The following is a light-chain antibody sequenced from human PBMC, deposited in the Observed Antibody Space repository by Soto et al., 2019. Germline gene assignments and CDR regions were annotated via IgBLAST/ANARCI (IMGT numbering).Light chain of an antibody. CDR1: QSVSSSY. Sequence: EIVLTQSPGTLSLSPGERATLSCRASQSVSSSYLAWYQQKPGQAPRLLIYGASSRATGITDRFSGSGSGTDFTLTISRLEPEDFAVYYCQQYGSSPPALTFGGGTKLEIK. CDR3: QQYGSSPPALT. CDR2: GAS. J-gene: IGKJ4*01. V-gene: IGKV3-20*01.